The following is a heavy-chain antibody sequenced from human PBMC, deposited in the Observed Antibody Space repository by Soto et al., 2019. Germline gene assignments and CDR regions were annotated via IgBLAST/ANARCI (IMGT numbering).Heavy chain of an antibody. CDR2: INPNSGGT. V-gene: IGHV1-2*02. CDR1: GYTFTGYY. D-gene: IGHD5-18*01. J-gene: IGHJ4*02. CDR3: AKDYSLNTAMATFFHS. Sequence: ASVKVSCKASGYTFTGYYMHWVRQAPGQGLEWMGWINPNSGGTNYAQKFQGRVTMTRDTSISTAYMELSRLRSDDTAVYYCAKDYSLNTAMATFFHSWGQGTLVTVSS.